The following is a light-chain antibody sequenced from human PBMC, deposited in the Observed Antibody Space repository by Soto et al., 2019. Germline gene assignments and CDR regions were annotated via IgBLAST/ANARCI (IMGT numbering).Light chain of an antibody. CDR2: DVS. J-gene: IGLJ1*01. CDR1: SSDVGGYTY. Sequence: QSALTQPASVSGSPGQSITISCTGTSSDVGGYTYVSWYQQHPGKAPKLMIYDVSNRPSGVSNRIYGSKSGNTASLTISGRQAEDEADYYCSSYTSSSTPYVFGPGTKVTVL. CDR3: SSYTSSSTPYV. V-gene: IGLV2-14*01.